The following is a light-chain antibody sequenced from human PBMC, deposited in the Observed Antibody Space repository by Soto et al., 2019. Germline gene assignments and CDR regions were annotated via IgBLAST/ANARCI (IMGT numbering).Light chain of an antibody. CDR2: GVS. CDR1: QSVSSTF. Sequence: EIVLTQSPGSLSLSPGERATLSCRASQSVSSTFFAWYQQKPGQAPRLLMSGVSSRATGVPDRFIGSGSGTDFTLTISRLEPEDFAVYYCQQYASSATFGQGTKVEIK. CDR3: QQYASSAT. V-gene: IGKV3-20*01. J-gene: IGKJ1*01.